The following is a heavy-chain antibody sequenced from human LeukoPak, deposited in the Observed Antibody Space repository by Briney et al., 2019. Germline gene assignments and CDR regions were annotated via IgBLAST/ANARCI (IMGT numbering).Heavy chain of an antibody. CDR1: GFIFSDYG. J-gene: IGHJ3*01. D-gene: IGHD3-10*01. CDR2: ISWDGRNM. Sequence: PGGSLRLSCAASGFIFSDYGMHWVRQAPGQGLEWVSSISWDGRNMAYAASVKGRFTISRDNAQNSLYLQMYSLKIEDTAFYYCIKDMGFDLLKDAFDLWGQGMLVTVSS. V-gene: IGHV3-9*01. CDR3: IKDMGFDLLKDAFDL.